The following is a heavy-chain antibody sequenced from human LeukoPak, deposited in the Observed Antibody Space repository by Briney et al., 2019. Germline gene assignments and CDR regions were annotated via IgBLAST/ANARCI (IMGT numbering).Heavy chain of an antibody. J-gene: IGHJ4*02. CDR2: IYYSGST. V-gene: IGHV4-39*01. Sequence: SETLSLTCTVSGGSISSSSYYWGWIRQSPGNGLEWIGSIYYSGSTYYNPSLKSRVSISIDTSKNQFSLRLTSVTAADTAVYYCARQTGSGLFILPGGQGTLVTVSS. CDR3: ARQTGSGLFILP. CDR1: GGSISSSSYY. D-gene: IGHD3/OR15-3a*01.